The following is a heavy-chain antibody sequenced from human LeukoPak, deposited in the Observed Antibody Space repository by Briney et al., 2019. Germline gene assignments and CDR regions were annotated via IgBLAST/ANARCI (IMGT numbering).Heavy chain of an antibody. D-gene: IGHD3-9*01. CDR1: GFTLSSYG. J-gene: IGHJ5*02. Sequence: GRSLRLSCAASGFTLSSYGMHWVRQAPGKGLEWVAVIWYDGSNKYYADSVKGRFTISRDNSKNTLYLQMNSLRAEDTAVYYCAKEPRVRYFDWLFDPWGQGTLVTVSS. CDR2: IWYDGSNK. V-gene: IGHV3-33*06. CDR3: AKEPRVRYFDWLFDP.